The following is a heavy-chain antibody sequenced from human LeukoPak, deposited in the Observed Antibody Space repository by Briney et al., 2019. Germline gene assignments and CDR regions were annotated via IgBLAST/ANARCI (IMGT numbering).Heavy chain of an antibody. D-gene: IGHD3-22*01. CDR1: GYSFTSYW. CDR3: ARQDLDNYDSSGYYPNWFDP. J-gene: IGHJ5*02. CDR2: IYPGDSDI. Sequence: GESLKISCKGSGYSFTSYWIGWVRQMPGKGLEWMGIIYPGDSDIRYSPSFQGQVTISADKSISTAYLQWSSLKASDTAMYYCARQDLDNYDSSGYYPNWFDPWGQGTLVTVSS. V-gene: IGHV5-51*01.